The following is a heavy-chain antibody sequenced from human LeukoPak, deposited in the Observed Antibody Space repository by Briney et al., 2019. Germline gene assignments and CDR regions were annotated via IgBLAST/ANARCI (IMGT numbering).Heavy chain of an antibody. CDR2: IYYSGST. CDR3: AGLLLEEGTYYDILTGYYSKAHFDY. D-gene: IGHD3-9*01. CDR1: GGSISSSSYY. Sequence: SETLSLTCTVSGGSISSSSYYWGWIRQPPGKGLEWIGSIYYSGSTYYNPSLKSRVTISVDTSKNQFSLKLSSVTAADTAVYYCAGLLLEEGTYYDILTGYYSKAHFDYWGQGTLVTVSS. V-gene: IGHV4-39*07. J-gene: IGHJ4*02.